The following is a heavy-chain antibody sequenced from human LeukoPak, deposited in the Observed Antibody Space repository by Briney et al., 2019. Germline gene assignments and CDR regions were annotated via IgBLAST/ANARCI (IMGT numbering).Heavy chain of an antibody. J-gene: IGHJ4*02. D-gene: IGHD3-22*01. Sequence: PSETLSLTCTVSGGSISSYYWIWIRQPPGKGLEWIGYIYNSGSTNYNPSLRSRVTISVDTSKKQFSLKLSSVTAADTAVYYCATSSHDLLDTDYWGQGTLVTVSS. CDR2: IYNSGST. CDR3: ATSSHDLLDTDY. CDR1: GGSISSYY. V-gene: IGHV4-59*01.